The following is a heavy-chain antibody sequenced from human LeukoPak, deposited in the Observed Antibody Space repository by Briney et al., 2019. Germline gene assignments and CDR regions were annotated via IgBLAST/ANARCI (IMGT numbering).Heavy chain of an antibody. CDR3: ARHGRGFWSGYLDY. Sequence: PSQTLSLTCTVSGGSISSGSYYWSWIRQPAGKGLEWIGRIYTSGSTNYNPSLKSRVTISVDTSKNQFSLKLSSVTAADTAVYYCARHGRGFWSGYLDYWGQGTLVTVSS. J-gene: IGHJ4*02. D-gene: IGHD3-3*01. CDR2: IYTSGST. CDR1: GGSISSGSYY. V-gene: IGHV4-61*02.